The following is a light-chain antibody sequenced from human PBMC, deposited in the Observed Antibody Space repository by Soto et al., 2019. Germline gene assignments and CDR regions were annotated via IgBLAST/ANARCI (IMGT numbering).Light chain of an antibody. J-gene: IGKJ4*01. V-gene: IGKV3-20*01. Sequence: EIVLTQSPGTLSLSPLGRAILSCMASQSLSSSFLAWYQQKPGQAPRLLIYSSSNRATGIPDRFSGGGSGTDFTLTISRLEPADFAVYYCQQYGRSPLTFGGGTKVDIK. CDR1: QSLSSSF. CDR2: SSS. CDR3: QQYGRSPLT.